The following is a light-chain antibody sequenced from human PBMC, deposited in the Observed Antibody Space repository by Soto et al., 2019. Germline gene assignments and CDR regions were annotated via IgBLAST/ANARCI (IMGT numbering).Light chain of an antibody. CDR1: SSDVGGFNL. Sequence: QSALTQPASVSGSPGQSITISCTGTSSDVGGFNLVSWYEQHPGKAPKLMIYEVNKRPSGVSNRFSGSKSGNTASPTISGLQAEDEADYYCCSYASSRSYVFGTGTKVTVL. V-gene: IGLV2-23*02. CDR3: CSYASSRSYV. CDR2: EVN. J-gene: IGLJ1*01.